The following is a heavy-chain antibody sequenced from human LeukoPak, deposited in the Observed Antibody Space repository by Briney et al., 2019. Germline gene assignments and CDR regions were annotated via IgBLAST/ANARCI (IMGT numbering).Heavy chain of an antibody. CDR3: AKKRASGWYPHYFDY. V-gene: IGHV3-23*01. J-gene: IGHJ4*02. Sequence: GGSLRLSCAASGFTFSTYAMSWVRQAPGKGLEWVSAISGSGGSTYYADSVRGRFTISRDNSKNTLDLQMNSLRAEDTAVYYCAKKRASGWYPHYFDYWGQGTLVTVSS. D-gene: IGHD6-13*01. CDR1: GFTFSTYA. CDR2: ISGSGGST.